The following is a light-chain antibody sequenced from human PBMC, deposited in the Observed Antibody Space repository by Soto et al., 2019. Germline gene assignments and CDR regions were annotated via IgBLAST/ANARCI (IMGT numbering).Light chain of an antibody. J-gene: IGKJ4*01. CDR1: QSVSSS. CDR3: QYRSNWPLLI. CDR2: DAS. V-gene: IGKV3-11*01. Sequence: EIVLTQSPATLSLSPGERATLSCTASQSVSSSLAWYQQKPGQAPRLLIYDASDRAPGIPARFSGSGSGTNFTVTISTLEPEACAVYSWQYRSNWPLLIFGGLNKVYIK.